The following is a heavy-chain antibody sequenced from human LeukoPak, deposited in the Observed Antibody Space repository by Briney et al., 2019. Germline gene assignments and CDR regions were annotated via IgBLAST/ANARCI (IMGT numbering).Heavy chain of an antibody. V-gene: IGHV4-61*02. CDR3: ATELGFYFDY. Sequence: KASETLSLTCGVSGGSIRSGNYHWRWIRQPAGKGLEWIGRIYTSGTTNYNPSLKSRLTISVDTSKNQFSLKLSSVTAADTAVYYCATELGFYFDYWGQGTLVTVSS. CDR1: GGSIRSGNYH. D-gene: IGHD7-27*01. J-gene: IGHJ4*02. CDR2: IYTSGTT.